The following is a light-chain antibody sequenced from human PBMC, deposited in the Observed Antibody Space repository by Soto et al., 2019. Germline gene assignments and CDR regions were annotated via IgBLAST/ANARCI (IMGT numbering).Light chain of an antibody. Sequence: QSGLTQPASLSGSPGQSITISCTGTSSDIGAYDYVSWFQQHPGKAPKLMISEVNNRPSGVSNRFSGSKSGSTAYLTISGLQVEDVAESFCFSFTTAITQLFGPGTQVTLL. CDR2: EVN. CDR3: FSFTTAITQL. J-gene: IGLJ1*01. CDR1: SSDIGAYDY. V-gene: IGLV2-14*01.